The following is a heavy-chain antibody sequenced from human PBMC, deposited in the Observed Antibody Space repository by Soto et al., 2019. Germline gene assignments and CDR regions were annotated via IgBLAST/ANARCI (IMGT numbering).Heavy chain of an antibody. Sequence: VQLVQSGAEVKKTGSSVKVSCKASGGTFKHFNFNWVRQAPGQGLEWMGGIIPMFGTADYAQRFQGRVTITADDSTSTAYMELSSLRSEDTAVYYCARDETGDSYYYYYGMDVWGQGTTVTVSS. CDR1: GGTFKHFN. CDR2: IIPMFGTA. D-gene: IGHD7-27*01. V-gene: IGHV1-69*01. CDR3: ARDETGDSYYYYYGMDV. J-gene: IGHJ6*02.